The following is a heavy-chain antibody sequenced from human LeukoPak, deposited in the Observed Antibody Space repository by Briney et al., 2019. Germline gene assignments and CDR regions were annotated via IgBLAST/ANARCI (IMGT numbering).Heavy chain of an antibody. CDR1: GFTFSSYS. J-gene: IGHJ4*02. Sequence: PGGSLRLSCAASGFTFSSYSMNWVRQAPGKGLEWVSSISSSSSYIYYADSVKGRFTISRDNAKNSLYLQMNSLRAEDTAVYYCAREGFLEWLPFYWGQGTLVTVSS. D-gene: IGHD3-3*01. CDR2: ISSSSSYI. V-gene: IGHV3-21*01. CDR3: AREGFLEWLPFY.